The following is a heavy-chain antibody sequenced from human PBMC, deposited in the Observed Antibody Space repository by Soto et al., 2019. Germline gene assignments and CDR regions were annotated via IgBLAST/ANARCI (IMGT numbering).Heavy chain of an antibody. D-gene: IGHD4-17*01. J-gene: IGHJ6*02. Sequence: SETLSLSCAVYGGYCICYDVSWIRQYPGKGLEWIGEINHSGSTNYNPSLKSRVTISVDTSKNQFSLKLSSVTAADTAVYYCARGPYRWTTVTTRGGMDVWGQGTKVTVSS. CDR3: ARGPYRWTTVTTRGGMDV. V-gene: IGHV4-34*01. CDR2: INHSGST. CDR1: GGYCICYD.